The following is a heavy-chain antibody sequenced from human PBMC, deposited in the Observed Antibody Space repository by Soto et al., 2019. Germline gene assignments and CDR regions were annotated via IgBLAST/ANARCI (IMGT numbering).Heavy chain of an antibody. V-gene: IGHV3-30-3*01. Sequence: PGGSLRLSCAASGFTFSSYAMHWVRQAPGKGLEWVAVISYDGSNKYYADSVKGRFTISRDNSKNTLYLQMNSLRAEDTAVYYCARDGSSSWLRPPAYYFDYWGQGTLVTVSS. D-gene: IGHD6-13*01. CDR3: ARDGSSSWLRPPAYYFDY. J-gene: IGHJ4*02. CDR2: ISYDGSNK. CDR1: GFTFSSYA.